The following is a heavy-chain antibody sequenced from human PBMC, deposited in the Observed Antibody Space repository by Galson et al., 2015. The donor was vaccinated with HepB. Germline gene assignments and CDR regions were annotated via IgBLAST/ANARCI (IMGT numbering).Heavy chain of an antibody. D-gene: IGHD2-21*01. J-gene: IGHJ6*02. V-gene: IGHV5-51*01. CDR1: EYSFTSYW. CDR2: IFPGDSDT. Sequence: QSGAEVKKPGESLKISCKGSEYSFTSYWIGWVRQMPGKGLEWMGIIFPGDSDTIYSPSFQGQVTISADKSITTAYLQWSSLKASDTAIYYCARLLAGGENQRGYYFYGMDVWGQGTTVTVSS. CDR3: ARLLAGGENQRGYYFYGMDV.